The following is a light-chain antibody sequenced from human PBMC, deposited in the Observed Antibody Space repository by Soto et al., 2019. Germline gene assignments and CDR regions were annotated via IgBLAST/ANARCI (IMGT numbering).Light chain of an antibody. CDR3: SSYTSSSTVL. CDR1: SSDIGGYNY. V-gene: IGLV2-14*01. Sequence: QSALTQPASVSGSPGQSITISCTGTSSDIGGYNYVSWYQQHPGKAPKLMIYDVSNRPSGVSNRFSGSKSGSTASLTISGLQAEGEADYYCSSYTSSSTVLFGGGTKLTVL. J-gene: IGLJ2*01. CDR2: DVS.